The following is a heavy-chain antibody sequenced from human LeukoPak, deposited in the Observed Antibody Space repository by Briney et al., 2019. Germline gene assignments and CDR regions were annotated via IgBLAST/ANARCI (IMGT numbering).Heavy chain of an antibody. V-gene: IGHV3-74*01. CDR3: ARASTNTFNI. D-gene: IGHD2/OR15-2a*01. J-gene: IGHJ3*02. CDR1: GSPLSTSW. CDR2: INTDGSST. Sequence: GGSPRLSCEVSGSPLSTSWMHWVRQAPGKGLVWVSRINTDGSSTVYADSVRGRFTISRDSAKNTVYLQMNSLRAEDTAIYYCARASTNTFNIWGQGTLVTVSS.